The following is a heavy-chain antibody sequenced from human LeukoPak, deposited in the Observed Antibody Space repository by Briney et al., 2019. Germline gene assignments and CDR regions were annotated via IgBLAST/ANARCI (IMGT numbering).Heavy chain of an antibody. Sequence: SETLSLTCAVSGYSISSGYYWGWIRQPPGKGLEWIGTVYYTGSTYYNPSLKSRVTISVDTSQDQFSLNLSSVTAADTAVYYCAKITPNFYDSSGYYAPFDSWGQGTLVTVSS. D-gene: IGHD3-22*01. J-gene: IGHJ4*02. CDR2: VYYTGST. CDR3: AKITPNFYDSSGYYAPFDS. V-gene: IGHV4-38-2*01. CDR1: GYSISSGYY.